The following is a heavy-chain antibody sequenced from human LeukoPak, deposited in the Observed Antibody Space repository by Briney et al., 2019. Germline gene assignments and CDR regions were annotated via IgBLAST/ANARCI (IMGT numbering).Heavy chain of an antibody. D-gene: IGHD6-19*01. CDR2: IYYSGST. CDR1: GGSISSYY. CDR3: ARGPNTDSSGWYHFDY. Sequence: SETLSLTCTVSGGSISSYYWSWIRQPPGKGLEWIGDIYYSGSTNYNPSLKSRVTISVDTSKNQFSLKLSSVTAADTAVYYCARGPNTDSSGWYHFDYWGQGTLVTVSS. V-gene: IGHV4-59*01. J-gene: IGHJ4*02.